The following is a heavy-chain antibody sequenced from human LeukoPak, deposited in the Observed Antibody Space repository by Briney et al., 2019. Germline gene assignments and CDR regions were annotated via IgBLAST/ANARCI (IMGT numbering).Heavy chain of an antibody. D-gene: IGHD2-15*01. CDR3: ARGALKDIDHAFDI. V-gene: IGHV4-4*02. CDR1: GDSISSSNW. J-gene: IGHJ3*02. Sequence: SETLSLTCAVSGDSISSSNWWSWVRQPPGKGLEWIGEIHHSGSTNYNPSLKSRVTISVDKPKNHLSLKMTSVTAADTAVYYCARGALKDIDHAFDIWGQGTMVTVSP. CDR2: IHHSGST.